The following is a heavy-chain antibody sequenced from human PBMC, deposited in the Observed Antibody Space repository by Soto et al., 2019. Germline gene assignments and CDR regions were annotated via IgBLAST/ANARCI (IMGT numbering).Heavy chain of an antibody. CDR3: VRPSRPDSSSEYHDY. J-gene: IGHJ4*02. CDR1: GFTFRNYA. CDR2: INSDGSST. Sequence: GGSLRLSCAGSGFTFRNYAMSWVRQAPGKGLEWVSRINSDGSSTSYADSVKGRFTISRDNAKNTLYLQMNSLRAEDTAVYYCVRPSRPDSSSEYHDYWRQGTLVTVSS. D-gene: IGHD6-13*01. V-gene: IGHV3-74*01.